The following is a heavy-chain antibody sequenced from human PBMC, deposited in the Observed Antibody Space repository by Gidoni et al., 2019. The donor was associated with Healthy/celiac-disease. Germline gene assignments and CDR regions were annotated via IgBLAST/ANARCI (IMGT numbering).Heavy chain of an antibody. V-gene: IGHV3-66*02. CDR2: LSSGGST. J-gene: IGHJ3*02. D-gene: IGHD3-9*01. CDR1: GFTFSSNY. CDR3: ARVRPDIFAFDI. Sequence: EVQLVWSGGVLVQPGGSLRLSRAASGFTFSSNYLIWVRQAPGTGLEWVSVLSSGGSTYYADSVKGRFTISRDNAKNTLYLQMNSLRAEDTAVYYCARVRPDIFAFDIWGQGTMVTVSS.